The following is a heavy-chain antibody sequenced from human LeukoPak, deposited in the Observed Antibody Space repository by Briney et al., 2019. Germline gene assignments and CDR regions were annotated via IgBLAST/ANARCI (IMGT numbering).Heavy chain of an antibody. D-gene: IGHD4-17*01. CDR3: ARVLGVSDGDLRH. J-gene: IGHJ4*02. CDR2: INPNSGGT. Sequence: ASVKVSCKASGYTFTGYYMHWVRQAPGQGLEWMGWINPNSGGTNYAQKFQGRVTITRDTSISTAYMELSRLRSDDTAVYYCARVLGVSDGDLRHWGQGTLVTVSS. CDR1: GYTFTGYY. V-gene: IGHV1-2*02.